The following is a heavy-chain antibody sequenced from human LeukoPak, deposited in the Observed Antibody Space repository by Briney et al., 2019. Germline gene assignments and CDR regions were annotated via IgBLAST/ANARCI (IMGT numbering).Heavy chain of an antibody. V-gene: IGHV4-34*01. CDR1: GFTFSSYA. D-gene: IGHD3-10*01. J-gene: IGHJ4*02. CDR2: INHSGST. Sequence: GSLRLSCAASGFTFSSYAMSWVRQPPGKGLEWIGEINHSGSTNYNPSLKSRVTISVDTSKNQFSLKLSSVTAADTAVYYCARGSGVRGVPGYYFDYWGQGTLVTVSS. CDR3: ARGSGVRGVPGYYFDY.